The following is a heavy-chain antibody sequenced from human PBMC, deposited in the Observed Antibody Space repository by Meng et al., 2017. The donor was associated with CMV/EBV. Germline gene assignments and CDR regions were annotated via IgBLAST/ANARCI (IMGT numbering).Heavy chain of an antibody. CDR3: ARDFLAVPVLRFLEWSSYGMDV. D-gene: IGHD3-3*01. Sequence: SQTLSLTCAISGDSVSSNSAAWNWIRQSPSRGLEWLGRTYYRSKWYNDYAVSVKSRITINPDTSKNQFSLQLNSVTPEDTAVYYCARDFLAVPVLRFLEWSSYGMDVWGQGTTVTVSS. CDR2: TYYRSKWYN. CDR1: GDSVSSNSAA. V-gene: IGHV6-1*01. J-gene: IGHJ6*02.